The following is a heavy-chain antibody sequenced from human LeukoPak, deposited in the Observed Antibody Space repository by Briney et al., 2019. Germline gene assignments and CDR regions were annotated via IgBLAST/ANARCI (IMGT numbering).Heavy chain of an antibody. J-gene: IGHJ6*02. Sequence: ASVKVSCKASGYTFTGYYMHWVRQAPGQGLEWVGWINPNSGGTNYAQKFQGRVTMTRDTSISTAYMELSRLRSDDTAVYYCASAPRSEYYYYYGMDVWGQGTTVTVSS. V-gene: IGHV1-2*02. CDR2: INPNSGGT. D-gene: IGHD3-10*01. CDR1: GYTFTGYY. CDR3: ASAPRSEYYYYYGMDV.